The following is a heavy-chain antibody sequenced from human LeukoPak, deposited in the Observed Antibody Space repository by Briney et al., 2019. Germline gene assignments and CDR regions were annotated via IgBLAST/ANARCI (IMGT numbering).Heavy chain of an antibody. CDR1: GFTFTSYG. Sequence: GGSLTLSCAASGFTFTSYGMHWVRQAPGKGLEWVAVICNDGSNKYYADSVNGRFTISRDNSKNTLYMQMNSLRVEDVAVYYCARPSGTWGDFDIWGQGTMVTVSS. D-gene: IGHD1-7*01. V-gene: IGHV3-33*03. J-gene: IGHJ3*02. CDR2: ICNDGSNK. CDR3: ARPSGTWGDFDI.